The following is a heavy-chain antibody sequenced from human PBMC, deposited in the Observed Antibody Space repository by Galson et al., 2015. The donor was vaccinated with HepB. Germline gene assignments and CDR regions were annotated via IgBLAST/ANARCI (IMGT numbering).Heavy chain of an antibody. J-gene: IGHJ6*02. D-gene: IGHD6-6*01. Sequence: VKVSCKASGYTFTGYYMHWVRQAPGQGLEWMGWINPNSGGTNYAQKFQGRVTMTRDTSISTAYMELSRLRSDDTAVYYCARIIEEQLVAINYYYYGMDVWGQGTTVTVSS. CDR1: GYTFTGYY. CDR2: INPNSGGT. V-gene: IGHV1-2*02. CDR3: ARIIEEQLVAINYYYYGMDV.